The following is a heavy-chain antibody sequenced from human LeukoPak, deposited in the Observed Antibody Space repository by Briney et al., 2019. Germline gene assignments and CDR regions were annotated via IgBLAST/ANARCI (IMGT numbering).Heavy chain of an antibody. Sequence: PGGSLRLSCAASGFTVSSNYMSWVRQAPGKGLEWVSAISGSGGSTYYADSVKGRFTISRDNSENTLYLQMNSLRAEDTAVYYCAKDQYSGSYYYFDYWGQGTLVTVSS. CDR2: ISGSGGST. CDR3: AKDQYSGSYYYFDY. V-gene: IGHV3-23*01. D-gene: IGHD1-26*01. J-gene: IGHJ4*02. CDR1: GFTVSSNY.